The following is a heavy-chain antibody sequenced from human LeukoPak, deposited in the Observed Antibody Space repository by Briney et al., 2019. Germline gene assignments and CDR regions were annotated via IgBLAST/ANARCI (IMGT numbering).Heavy chain of an antibody. CDR1: GFTFSSYA. V-gene: IGHV3-23*01. Sequence: GGSLTLSCAASGFTFSSYAMSWVRQAPGKGLEWVSGISGSAINTYYADSVKGRFTISRDNSQNTLYLQMSSPRADDSAVYYCAKADGSGTYYTRPSDYWGQGTLVTVSS. CDR2: ISGSAINT. J-gene: IGHJ4*02. CDR3: AKADGSGTYYTRPSDY. D-gene: IGHD3-10*01.